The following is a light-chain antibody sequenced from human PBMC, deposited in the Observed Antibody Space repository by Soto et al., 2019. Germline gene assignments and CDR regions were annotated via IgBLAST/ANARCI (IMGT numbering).Light chain of an antibody. CDR1: SSDVGGYNY. Sequence: QSVLTQPASVSGSPGQSITISRTGTSSDVGGYNYVSWYQQHPGKAPKLMIYEVSNRPSGVSNRFSGSKSGNTASLTISGLQAEDEADYYCSSYTSSSPYVFGTGTKVT. V-gene: IGLV2-14*01. CDR3: SSYTSSSPYV. CDR2: EVS. J-gene: IGLJ1*01.